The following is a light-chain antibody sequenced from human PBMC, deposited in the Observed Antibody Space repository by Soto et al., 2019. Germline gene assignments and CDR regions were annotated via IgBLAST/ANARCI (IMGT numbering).Light chain of an antibody. CDR1: SSDVGSYNL. CDR2: GVS. V-gene: IGLV2-14*02. Sequence: QSVLTQPASVSGSPGQSITISCTGTSSDVGSYNLVSWYQQHPGKAPKLMIYGVSNRPSGVSNRFSGSKSGNTASLTISGLQAEDEADYFCYSSRSSSSTFYVFGTGTKVTVL. CDR3: YSSRSSSSTFYV. J-gene: IGLJ1*01.